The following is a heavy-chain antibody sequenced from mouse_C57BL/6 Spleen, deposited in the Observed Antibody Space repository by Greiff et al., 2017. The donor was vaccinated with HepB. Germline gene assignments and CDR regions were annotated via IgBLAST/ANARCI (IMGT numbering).Heavy chain of an antibody. V-gene: IGHV1-82*01. Sequence: QVQLQQSGPELVKPGASVKISCKASGYAFSSSWMNWVKQRPGKGLEWIGRIYPGDGDTNYNGKFKGNATLTADKSSSTAYMQLSSLTSEDSAVYFCARSLWFYAMDYWGQGTSVTVSS. D-gene: IGHD6-1*01. CDR2: IYPGDGDT. CDR3: ARSLWFYAMDY. J-gene: IGHJ4*01. CDR1: GYAFSSSW.